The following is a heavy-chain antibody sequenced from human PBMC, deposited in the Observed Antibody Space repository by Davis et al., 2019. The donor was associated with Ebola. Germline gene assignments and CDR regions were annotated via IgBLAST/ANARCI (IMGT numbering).Heavy chain of an antibody. J-gene: IGHJ6*02. V-gene: IGHV1-69*13. CDR3: ARDLGDYSYYYYYYGMDV. CDR2: IIPIFGTA. D-gene: IGHD4-11*01. CDR1: GGTFSSYA. Sequence: SAKVSCKASGGTFSSYAISWVRQAPGQGLEWMGGIIPIFGTANYAQKFQGRVTITADESTSTAYMELSSLRSEDTAVYYCARDLGDYSYYYYYYGMDVWGQGTTVTVSS.